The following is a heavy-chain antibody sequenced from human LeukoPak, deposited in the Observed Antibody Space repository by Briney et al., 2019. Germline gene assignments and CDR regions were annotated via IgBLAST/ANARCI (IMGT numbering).Heavy chain of an antibody. J-gene: IGHJ4*02. D-gene: IGHD1-14*01. CDR3: ARRGAGGIDFDY. V-gene: IGHV4-59*12. Sequence: SETLSLTCTVSGGSISSYYWSWIRQPPGKGLEWIGYIYYSGSTNYNPSLRSRVTISVDTSKNQFSLKLRSVTAADTAVYYCARRGAGGIDFDYWGQGTLVTVSS. CDR2: IYYSGST. CDR1: GGSISSYY.